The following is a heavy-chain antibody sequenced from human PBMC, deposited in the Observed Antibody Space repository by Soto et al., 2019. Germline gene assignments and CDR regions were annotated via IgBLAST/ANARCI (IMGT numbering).Heavy chain of an antibody. Sequence: QVHLVQSGAEVKKPGVSVKVSCKGSGYTFTSYGITWVRQAPGQGLEWMGWISAHNGNTDYAQKLQGRVTVTRDTSTSTAYMELRSLRSDGTAVYYCARGRYGDYWGQGALVTVSS. J-gene: IGHJ4*02. CDR2: ISAHNGNT. V-gene: IGHV1-18*01. CDR3: ARGRYGDY. CDR1: GYTFTSYG. D-gene: IGHD1-1*01.